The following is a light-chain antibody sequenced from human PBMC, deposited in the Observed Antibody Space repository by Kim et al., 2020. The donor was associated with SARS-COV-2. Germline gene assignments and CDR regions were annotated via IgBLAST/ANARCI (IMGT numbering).Light chain of an antibody. V-gene: IGKV3-20*01. CDR2: GAS. J-gene: IGKJ4*01. CDR1: QSVSSSY. CDR3: QQYGSSPRT. Sequence: PGERATLSCRASQSVSSSYLDWYQQKPGQAPRLRIYGASSRATGIPDRFRGSGSGTDFTLTISRLEPEDFAVYYCQQYGSSPRTFGGGTKMDIK.